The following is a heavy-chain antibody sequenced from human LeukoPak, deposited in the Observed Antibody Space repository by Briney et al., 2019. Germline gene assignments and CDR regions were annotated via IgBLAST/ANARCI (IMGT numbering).Heavy chain of an antibody. V-gene: IGHV3-21*01. CDR1: RFTFSDYT. CDR2: ISSRSSYI. D-gene: IGHD3-10*01. CDR3: AKSLPKGASESYYINAFDI. Sequence: GGSLRLSCVASRFTFSDYTMNWVRQAPGKGLEWVSSISSRSSYIHYADSVKGRFTISRDNAKNSLFLQMNSLRAEDTAVYYCAKSLPKGASESYYINAFDIWGQGTMVTVSS. J-gene: IGHJ3*02.